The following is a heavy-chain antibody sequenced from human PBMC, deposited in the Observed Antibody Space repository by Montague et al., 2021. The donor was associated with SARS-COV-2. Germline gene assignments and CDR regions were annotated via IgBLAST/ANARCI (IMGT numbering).Heavy chain of an antibody. CDR1: GGSISSSSYY. CDR2: IYYSGST. Sequence: SETLSLTCTVSGGSISSSSYYWGWIRQPPGKGLEWIGSIYYSGSTYYNPSLKSRVTISVDTSKHQFSLKLSSVTAADTAVYYCGGVGRQQLVRLSGMDVWGQGTTVTVSS. V-gene: IGHV4-39*07. D-gene: IGHD6-13*01. J-gene: IGHJ6*02. CDR3: GGVGRQQLVRLSGMDV.